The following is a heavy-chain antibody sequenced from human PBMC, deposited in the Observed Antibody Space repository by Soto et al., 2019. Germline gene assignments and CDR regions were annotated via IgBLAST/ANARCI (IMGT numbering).Heavy chain of an antibody. Sequence: ASVKVSCKASGGTFSSYAISWVRQAPGQGLEWMGGIIPIFGTANYAQKFQGRVTITADESTSTAYMELSSLRSEDTAVYYCATIGYCSGGSCPERPYYYGMDVWGQGTTVTSP. J-gene: IGHJ6*02. D-gene: IGHD2-15*01. CDR3: ATIGYCSGGSCPERPYYYGMDV. V-gene: IGHV1-69*13. CDR2: IIPIFGTA. CDR1: GGTFSSYA.